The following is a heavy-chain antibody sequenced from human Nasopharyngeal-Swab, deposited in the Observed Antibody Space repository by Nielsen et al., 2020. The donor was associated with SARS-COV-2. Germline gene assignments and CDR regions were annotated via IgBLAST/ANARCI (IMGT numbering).Heavy chain of an antibody. CDR1: GGSISSSSYY. Sequence: SEILSLTCTVSGGSISSSSYYWGWIRQPPGKGLEWIGSIYYSGSTYYNPSLKSRVTISVDTSKNQFSLKLSSVTAADTAVYYCARQIWSGSHLVWRHNNWFDPWGQGTLVTVSS. V-gene: IGHV4-39*01. J-gene: IGHJ5*02. D-gene: IGHD3-3*01. CDR3: ARQIWSGSHLVWRHNNWFDP. CDR2: IYYSGST.